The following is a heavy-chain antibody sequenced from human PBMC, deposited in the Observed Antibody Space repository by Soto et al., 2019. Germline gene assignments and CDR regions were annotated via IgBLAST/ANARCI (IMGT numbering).Heavy chain of an antibody. CDR2: IKQDGSEK. J-gene: IGHJ4*02. CDR3: ARDGLGN. Sequence: EVQLVESGGGLVQPGGSLRLSCAASGFTFSRYWMSWVRQAPGQGLEWVANIKQDGSEKYYVDSVKGRFTISRDNAKNSLYLQMNSLRAEDTAVYYCARDGLGNWGQGTLVTGSS. V-gene: IGHV3-7*04. CDR1: GFTFSRYW. D-gene: IGHD3-16*01.